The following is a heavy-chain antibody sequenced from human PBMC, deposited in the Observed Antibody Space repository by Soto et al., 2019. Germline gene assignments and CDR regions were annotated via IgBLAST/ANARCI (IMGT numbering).Heavy chain of an antibody. J-gene: IGHJ4*02. CDR1: GFTFSSVA. D-gene: IGHD1-1*01. CDR2: ITDSGGST. V-gene: IGHV3-23*01. Sequence: GGSLRLSCAASGFTFSSVAMAWVRQAPGKGLEWVSSITDSGGSTDYADSVKGRFTISRDNSRNTLYLQMNSLRADDTAVYYCAKLYWNPRYFDYWGQGTRVTVSS. CDR3: AKLYWNPRYFDY.